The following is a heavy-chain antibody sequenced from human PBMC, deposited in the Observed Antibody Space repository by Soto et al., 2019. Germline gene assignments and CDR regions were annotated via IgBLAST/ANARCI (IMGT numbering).Heavy chain of an antibody. CDR2: IYYSGST. Sequence: PSETLTLACTVSGGSFSSYYWRWIRQPPGKGLEWIGYIYYSGSTNYNSSLKSRVTISVDTSKTKFSMKLSSETAEDTAVYYCARARDGYLTANPQYYFDYWGQGTLVTVSS. CDR3: ARARDGYLTANPQYYFDY. D-gene: IGHD5-12*01. J-gene: IGHJ4*02. CDR1: GGSFSSYY. V-gene: IGHV4-59*01.